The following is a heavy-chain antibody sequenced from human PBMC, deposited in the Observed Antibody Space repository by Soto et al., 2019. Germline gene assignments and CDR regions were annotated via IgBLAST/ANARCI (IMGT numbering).Heavy chain of an antibody. D-gene: IGHD2-21*02. CDR3: ARIRSCGGDCYPLPDY. CDR2: LIPISGTA. J-gene: IGHJ4*02. CDR1: GGTFSNSV. Sequence: SVNVSCKASGGTFSNSVISWVRQAPGQGLEWMGGLIPISGTANYAQKLQGRLKITADDSASTVFMELNSLKLEDTAVYFCARIRSCGGDCYPLPDYWGRGTLVTVSS. V-gene: IGHV1-69*13.